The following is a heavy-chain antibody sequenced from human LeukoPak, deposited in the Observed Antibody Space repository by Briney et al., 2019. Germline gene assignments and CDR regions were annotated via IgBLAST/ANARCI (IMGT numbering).Heavy chain of an antibody. CDR3: TRDVGSGGFDY. V-gene: IGHV4-59*01. Sequence: SETLSLTCTVSGGSISSDYWSWIRQPPGKGLEWIGDTYYSGNTRYNPSLKSRVTISLDTSKRQFSLKLSSVTAADTAIYYCTRDVGSGGFDYWGQGTLVTVSS. J-gene: IGHJ4*02. D-gene: IGHD2-15*01. CDR2: TYYSGNT. CDR1: GGSISSDY.